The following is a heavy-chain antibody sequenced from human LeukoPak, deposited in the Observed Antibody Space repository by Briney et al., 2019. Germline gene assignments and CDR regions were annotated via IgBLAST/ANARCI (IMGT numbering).Heavy chain of an antibody. D-gene: IGHD3-9*01. J-gene: IGHJ3*02. Sequence: ASVKVSCKASGYTFTGYYMHWVRQAPGQGLEWMGWINPNSGGTNYAQKFQGRVTMTRDTSISTAYMELSRLRSDDTAVYYCARVYYDILTGEQDAFDIWGQGTMVTVSS. CDR1: GYTFTGYY. V-gene: IGHV1-2*02. CDR3: ARVYYDILTGEQDAFDI. CDR2: INPNSGGT.